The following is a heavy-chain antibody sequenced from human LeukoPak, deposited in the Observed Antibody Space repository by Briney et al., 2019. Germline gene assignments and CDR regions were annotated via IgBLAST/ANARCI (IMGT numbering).Heavy chain of an antibody. J-gene: IGHJ5*02. CDR1: GYTFTGYY. V-gene: IGHV1-2*02. CDR2: INPNSGGT. D-gene: IGHD2-2*01. Sequence: RASVKVSCKASGYTFTGYYMHWVRRAPGQGLEWMGWINPNSGGTNYAQKFQGRVTMTRDTSISTAYMELSRLRSDDTAVYYCARTPLYCSSTSCYYSWFDPWGQGTLVTVSS. CDR3: ARTPLYCSSTSCYYSWFDP.